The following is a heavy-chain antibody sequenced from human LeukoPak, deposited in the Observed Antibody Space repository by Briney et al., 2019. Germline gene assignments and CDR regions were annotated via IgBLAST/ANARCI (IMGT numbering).Heavy chain of an antibody. J-gene: IGHJ4*02. Sequence: SETLSLTCTVSGGSISSYYWSWIRQPAGKGLEWIGRIHTSGSTNYSPSLKSRVTMSVDTSKNQFSLKLSSVTAADTAVYYCARETGYSSSWYGFDYWGQGTLVTVSS. CDR3: ARETGYSSSWYGFDY. CDR2: IHTSGST. V-gene: IGHV4-4*07. D-gene: IGHD6-13*01. CDR1: GGSISSYY.